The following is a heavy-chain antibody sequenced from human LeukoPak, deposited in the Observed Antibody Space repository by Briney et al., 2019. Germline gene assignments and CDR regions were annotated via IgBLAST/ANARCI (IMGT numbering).Heavy chain of an antibody. J-gene: IGHJ4*02. D-gene: IGHD3-10*01. V-gene: IGHV1-69*05. Sequence: SVNVSFTASGGTFTSYAISWVRQAPRPGVEWMGGIIPIFGTANYAQKFQGRVTITTDESTSTAYMELSRLRSEDTAVYYCARANRDESKFDYWGQGTLVTVSS. CDR1: GGTFTSYA. CDR3: ARANRDESKFDY. CDR2: IIPIFGTA.